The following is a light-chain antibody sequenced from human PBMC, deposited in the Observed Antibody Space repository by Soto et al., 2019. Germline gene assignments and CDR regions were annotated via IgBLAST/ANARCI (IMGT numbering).Light chain of an antibody. CDR3: QQYGTT. J-gene: IGKJ4*01. CDR1: HSVSSSY. Sequence: IVVTKSPGTLSLSPGERATLSCRASHSVSSSYLAWYQQKPGQAPRLLIYGASSRATGIPDRFSGSGSGTDFTLTISRLEPEDFAVYYCQQYGTTFGGGTKVDIK. CDR2: GAS. V-gene: IGKV3-20*01.